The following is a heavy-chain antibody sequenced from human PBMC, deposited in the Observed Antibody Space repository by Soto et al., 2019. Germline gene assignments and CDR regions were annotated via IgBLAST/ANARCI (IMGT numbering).Heavy chain of an antibody. J-gene: IGHJ6*04. CDR2: ISGSGGST. V-gene: IGHV3-23*01. D-gene: IGHD3-16*01. CDR1: GFTFSSYA. Sequence: EVQLLESGGGLVQPGGSLRLSCAASGFTFSSYAMSWVRQAPGKGLEWVSAISGSGGSTYYADSVKGRFTISRDNSKNTLYLQMNSLRAEDTVVYYCAKDNMITFGGAPDVWGKGTTVTVSS. CDR3: AKDNMITFGGAPDV.